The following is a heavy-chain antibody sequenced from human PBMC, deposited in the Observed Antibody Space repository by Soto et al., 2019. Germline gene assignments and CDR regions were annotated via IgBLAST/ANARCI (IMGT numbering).Heavy chain of an antibody. CDR2: IIPHSGET. V-gene: IGHV1-2*02. CDR1: GYSFTGYY. Sequence: QVQLVQSGAEVKRPGASVKVSCKASGYSFTGYYMHWVRQAPGQGLEWMGWIIPHSGETNYAQKLQGRVTLTRDTAISTAFKPLGGLTSDAPAVYFRAREAGDLTYGAQDLWGQGTLVTVSS. CDR3: AREAGDLTYGAQDL. J-gene: IGHJ5*02. D-gene: IGHD4-17*01.